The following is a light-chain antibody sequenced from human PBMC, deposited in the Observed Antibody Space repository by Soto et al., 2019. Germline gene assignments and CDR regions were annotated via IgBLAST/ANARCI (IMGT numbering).Light chain of an antibody. CDR2: GAS. V-gene: IGKV3-15*01. CDR1: NGVSRN. Sequence: IVMTQSPATQSVAXGERVTFCCGGSNGVSRNLAWYQHNPGXAPRLIXSGASTGANGSPARFSGSGSATEFTRPISSLQSEDCAIYYGQQYHTWPITFGGGTKVDIK. CDR3: QQYHTWPIT. J-gene: IGKJ4*01.